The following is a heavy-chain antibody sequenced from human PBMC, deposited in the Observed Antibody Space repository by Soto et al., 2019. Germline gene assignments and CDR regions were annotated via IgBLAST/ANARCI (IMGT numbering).Heavy chain of an antibody. J-gene: IGHJ4*02. D-gene: IGHD2-15*01. CDR1: GYTFTTYG. CDR2: INVGNGNT. CDR3: ARDKHPGYCSGVTCFIFDY. Sequence: ASVKVSCKASGYTFTTYGMHWVRQAPGQRLEWMGWINVGNGNTEYSQKFQGRVTITRDTPASTVYMELSSLRSEDTAVYYCARDKHPGYCSGVTCFIFDYWGQGTLVTVSS. V-gene: IGHV1-3*01.